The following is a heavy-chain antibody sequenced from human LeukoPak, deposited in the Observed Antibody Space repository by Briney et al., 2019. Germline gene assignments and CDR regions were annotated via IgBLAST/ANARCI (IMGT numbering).Heavy chain of an antibody. CDR1: GFTFNYAW. J-gene: IGHJ3*02. V-gene: IGHV3-7*01. D-gene: IGHD2-15*01. CDR2: IKQDGGVT. Sequence: GGSLRLSCAASGFTFNYAWMSWVRQVPGKGLEWVAHIKQDGGVTHYVDSLKGRFTISRDNAKNSIYLQMNSLGADDTAMYYCARWDAYCSGGSCYFGGFAFDIWGQGTMVTVSS. CDR3: ARWDAYCSGGSCYFGGFAFDI.